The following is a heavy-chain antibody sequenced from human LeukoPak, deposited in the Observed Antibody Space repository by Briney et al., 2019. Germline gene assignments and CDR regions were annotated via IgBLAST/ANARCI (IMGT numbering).Heavy chain of an antibody. D-gene: IGHD4-17*01. CDR3: MRGHYGDYA. J-gene: IGHJ5*02. V-gene: IGHV3-7*01. CDR1: GFTFSNYW. CDR2: INQDESEK. Sequence: GGSLRLSCAASGFTFSNYWVSWVRQAPGKGLEWVANINQDESEKYYVDFVKGRFTISRDNAKNSLYLEMNSLRAEDTAMYYCMRGHYGDYAWGQGSLVTVSS.